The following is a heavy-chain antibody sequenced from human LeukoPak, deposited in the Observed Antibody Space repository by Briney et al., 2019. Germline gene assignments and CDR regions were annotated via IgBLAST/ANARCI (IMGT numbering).Heavy chain of an antibody. Sequence: GGSLRLSCAASGFTFSSYGMHWVRQAPGKGLEWVAVISYDGSNKYYADSVKGRFTISRDNSKNTLYLQMNSLRAEDTAVYYCARQQLGRPAYYYGMDVWGQGTTVTVSS. V-gene: IGHV3-30*03. CDR2: ISYDGSNK. D-gene: IGHD6-6*01. CDR3: ARQQLGRPAYYYGMDV. J-gene: IGHJ6*02. CDR1: GFTFSSYG.